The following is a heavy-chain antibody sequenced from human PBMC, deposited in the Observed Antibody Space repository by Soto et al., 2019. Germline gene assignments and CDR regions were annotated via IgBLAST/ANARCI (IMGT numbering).Heavy chain of an antibody. CDR1: YGSISSYY. Sequence: SETLSLTCTVSYGSISSYYWSWIRQPAGSGLEWIGRIYFSGSTNHNPSLKSRITMSVDTSKNQFSLNLTSVTAADTAVYYCARDLWVEAELYYYGMDVWGQGTTVTVSS. CDR3: ARDLWVEAELYYYGMDV. D-gene: IGHD2-15*01. J-gene: IGHJ6*02. CDR2: IYFSGST. V-gene: IGHV4-4*07.